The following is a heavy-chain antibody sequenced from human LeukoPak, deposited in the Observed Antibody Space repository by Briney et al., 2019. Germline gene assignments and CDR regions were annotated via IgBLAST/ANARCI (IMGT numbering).Heavy chain of an antibody. CDR2: INHSGST. D-gene: IGHD2-15*01. J-gene: IGHJ5*02. CDR1: GGSFSGYY. V-gene: IGHV4-34*01. CDR3: ARAGEGYGYNWFDP. Sequence: SETLSLTCAVYGGSFSGYYWSWIRQPPGKGLEWIGEINHSGSTNYNPSLKSRVTISVDTSKHQFSLKLSSVTAADTAVYYCARAGEGYGYNWFDPWGQGTLVTVSS.